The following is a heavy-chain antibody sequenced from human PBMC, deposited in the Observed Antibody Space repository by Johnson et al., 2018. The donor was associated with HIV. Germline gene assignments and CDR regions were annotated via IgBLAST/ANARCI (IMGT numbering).Heavy chain of an antibody. J-gene: IGHJ3*02. CDR3: GREEANGAFDI. Sequence: VQLVESGGGLVQPGGSLRLSCAASGFTFSSYDMHWVRQATGKGLEWVSAIGTAGDTYYPGSVKGRFTISRENAKNSLYLQMNSRRAGDTAVYYCGREEANGAFDIWGQGTMVTVSS. CDR1: GFTFSSYD. CDR2: IGTAGDT. V-gene: IGHV3-13*01.